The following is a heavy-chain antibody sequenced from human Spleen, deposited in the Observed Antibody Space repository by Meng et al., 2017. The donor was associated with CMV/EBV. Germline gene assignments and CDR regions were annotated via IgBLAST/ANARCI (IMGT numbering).Heavy chain of an antibody. D-gene: IGHD3-3*01. V-gene: IGHV4-4*07. CDR2: IYTSGST. J-gene: IGHJ3*02. CDR1: GGSIRSYY. Sequence: QGQLQEAGAGRVNPAVPLPLTCNVSGGSIRSYYWSWIRRPAGKGLEWIGRIYTSGSTNYNHSLQSRVTMSVDTSKNQFSLKLSSVTAADTAVYYCARACADLEWLSPGAFDIWGQGTMVTVSS. CDR3: ARACADLEWLSPGAFDI.